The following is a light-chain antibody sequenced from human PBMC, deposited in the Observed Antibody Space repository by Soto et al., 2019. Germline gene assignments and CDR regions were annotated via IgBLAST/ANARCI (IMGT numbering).Light chain of an antibody. V-gene: IGLV2-8*01. CDR3: SSYAGNNNVV. CDR2: EVN. Sequence: QSALTQPPSASGSPGQSVTISCTGTSSDVGGYNYVSWYQHHPGKAPKLMIYEVNKRPSEVPDRFSASKSGNTASLTVSGLQAEDEADYYCSSYAGNNNVVFGTGTKVTVL. J-gene: IGLJ1*01. CDR1: SSDVGGYNY.